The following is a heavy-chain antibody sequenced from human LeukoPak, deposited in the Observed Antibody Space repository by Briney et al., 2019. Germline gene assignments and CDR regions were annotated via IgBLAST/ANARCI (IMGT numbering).Heavy chain of an antibody. CDR1: GASISSGDYH. CDR2: IHDSGST. Sequence: PSETLSLTCTVSGASISSGDYHWNWIRQPPGKGLEWIGFIHDSGSTYYNPSLKSRVSISRDMSKNQLSLMLSSVTAADTAVYYCGRGDGYNGVFWGQGILVTVSS. V-gene: IGHV4-30-4*01. J-gene: IGHJ4*02. CDR3: GRGDGYNGVF. D-gene: IGHD5-24*01.